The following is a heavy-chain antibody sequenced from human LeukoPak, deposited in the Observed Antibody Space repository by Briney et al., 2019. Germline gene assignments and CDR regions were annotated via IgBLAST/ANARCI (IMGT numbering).Heavy chain of an antibody. D-gene: IGHD3-16*01. Sequence: PGGSLRLSCAASGFTVSSNYMSWVRQAPGKGLVWVSVIYSGGSTYYADSVKGSFTISRDNTKYTLYLQMNSLRAEDTAVYYCARGGPGGWGFDYFDYWGQGTLVTVSS. CDR3: ARGGPGGWGFDYFDY. CDR2: IYSGGST. CDR1: GFTVSSNY. V-gene: IGHV3-66*01. J-gene: IGHJ4*02.